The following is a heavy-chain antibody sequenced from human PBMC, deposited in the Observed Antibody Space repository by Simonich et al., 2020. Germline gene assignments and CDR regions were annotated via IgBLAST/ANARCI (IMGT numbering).Heavy chain of an antibody. V-gene: IGHV3-9*01. CDR2: MSWNSGSI. D-gene: IGHD6-13*01. CDR3: AKDVAAAGTEYFQH. Sequence: EVQLVESGGGLVQPGRSLRLSCAASGFPFVDYAMPWVRQAPGKGLGWVSGMSWNSGSIGEAESVKGRFTISRDNAKNSLYLQMNSLRAEDTALYYCAKDVAAAGTEYFQHWGQGTLVTVSS. CDR1: GFPFVDYA. J-gene: IGHJ1*01.